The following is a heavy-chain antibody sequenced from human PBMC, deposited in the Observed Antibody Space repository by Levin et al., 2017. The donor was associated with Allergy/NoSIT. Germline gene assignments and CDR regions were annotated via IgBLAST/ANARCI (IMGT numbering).Heavy chain of an antibody. D-gene: IGHD6-13*01. CDR3: TTYISSWYYFDS. J-gene: IGHJ4*02. V-gene: IGHV3-15*01. Sequence: NAGGSLRLSCTASGITFSNAWMSWARQAPGKGLEWVGRIKSKTDGGTADYASPVKGRFTIPRDDSENTLYLQMNSLKTEDTAVYYCTTYISSWYYFDSWGQGTLVTVSS. CDR1: GITFSNAW. CDR2: IKSKTDGGTA.